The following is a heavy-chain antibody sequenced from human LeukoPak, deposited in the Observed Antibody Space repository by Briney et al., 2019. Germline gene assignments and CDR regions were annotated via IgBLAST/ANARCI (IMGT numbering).Heavy chain of an antibody. Sequence: SETLSLTCAVYGGSFSGYYWSWIRQPPGKGLEWIGEINHSGSTNYNPSLKSRVTISVDTSKNQFSLKLSSVTAADTAVYYCQYSSSWYRGGAYWGQGTLVTVSS. CDR1: GGSFSGYY. CDR3: QYSSSWYRGGAY. D-gene: IGHD6-13*01. V-gene: IGHV4-34*01. CDR2: INHSGST. J-gene: IGHJ4*02.